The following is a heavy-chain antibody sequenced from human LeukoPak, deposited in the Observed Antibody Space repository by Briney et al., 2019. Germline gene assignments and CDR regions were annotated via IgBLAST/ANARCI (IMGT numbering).Heavy chain of an antibody. CDR1: GVSVTSYY. V-gene: IGHV4-59*08. J-gene: IGHJ4*02. CDR2: VSSDGTT. Sequence: SETLSLTCSVSGVSVTSYYWSWIRQPPGKGLEWIGYVSSDGTTNYTPSLRSRVIMSVDTAKNHISLSLTSLTAADTAIYYCARLDCTGDGCYNHWGRGTLVTVSS. D-gene: IGHD2-8*02. CDR3: ARLDCTGDGCYNH.